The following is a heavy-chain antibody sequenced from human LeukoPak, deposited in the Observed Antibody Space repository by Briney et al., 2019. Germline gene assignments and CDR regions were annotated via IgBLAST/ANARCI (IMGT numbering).Heavy chain of an antibody. Sequence: PGGSLRLSCAASGFTFSNYAMSWVRLAPGKGLEWVSYISSSGSTIYYAYSVKGRFTISRDNAKNSLYLQMNSLRAEDTAVYYCATLTGYSSTWYVRVRPDFDYWGQGTLVTVSS. CDR3: ATLTGYSSTWYVRVRPDFDY. CDR1: GFTFSNYA. CDR2: ISSSGSTI. D-gene: IGHD6-13*01. J-gene: IGHJ4*02. V-gene: IGHV3-48*03.